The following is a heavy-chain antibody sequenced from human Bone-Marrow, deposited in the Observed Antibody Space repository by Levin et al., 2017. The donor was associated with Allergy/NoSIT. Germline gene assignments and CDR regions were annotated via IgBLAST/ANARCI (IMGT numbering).Heavy chain of an antibody. J-gene: IGHJ4*02. D-gene: IGHD6-19*01. V-gene: IGHV1-18*01. CDR2: ISAYNGNT. Sequence: RRGRRDPGKGLEWMGWISAYNGNTNYAQKLQGRVTMTTDTSTSTAYMELRSLRSDDTAVYYCARDRVLVAVADTYYFDYWGQGTLVTVSS. CDR3: ARDRVLVAVADTYYFDY.